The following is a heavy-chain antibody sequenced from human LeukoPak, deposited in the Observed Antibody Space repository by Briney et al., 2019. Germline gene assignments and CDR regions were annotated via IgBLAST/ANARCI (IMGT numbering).Heavy chain of an antibody. CDR3: GRDEDIPTYPNWIDT. D-gene: IGHD2-2*03. V-gene: IGHV1-18*01. Sequence: WASVKVSCKASGYNFFNSGITWVRQAPGQGPEWIGWVSTYTGNTNYAEKLQGRATMTTDISTDTAYMELRSLISDDTAVYYCGRDEDIPTYPNWIDTWGQGTLVTVSS. CDR2: VSTYTGNT. CDR1: GYNFFNSG. J-gene: IGHJ5*02.